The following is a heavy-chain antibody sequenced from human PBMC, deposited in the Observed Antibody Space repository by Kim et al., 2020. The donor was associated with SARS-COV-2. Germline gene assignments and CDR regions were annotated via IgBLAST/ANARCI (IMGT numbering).Heavy chain of an antibody. CDR3: AKDRTSVLTSVALDF. J-gene: IGHJ4*02. V-gene: IGHV3-23*01. D-gene: IGHD4-17*01. Sequence: ADSMRGRFKISRDVSKNTVYLQMDSLRAEDTAVYFCAKDRTSVLTSVALDFWGQGTLVTASS.